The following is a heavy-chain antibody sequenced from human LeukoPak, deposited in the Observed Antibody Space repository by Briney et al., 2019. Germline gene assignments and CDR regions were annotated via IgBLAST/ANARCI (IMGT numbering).Heavy chain of an antibody. D-gene: IGHD1-26*01. J-gene: IGHJ4*02. CDR3: ARDLPVVGAPGFDY. CDR1: GFTLSSYW. CDR2: IKQDGSEE. Sequence: GGSLRLSCAASGFTLSSYWMSWVRQAPGKGLEWVANIKQDGSEELYVDSLKGRFTISRDNAKNSLYLQMNSLRAEDTAVYYCARDLPVVGAPGFDYWGQGVLVTVSS. V-gene: IGHV3-7*01.